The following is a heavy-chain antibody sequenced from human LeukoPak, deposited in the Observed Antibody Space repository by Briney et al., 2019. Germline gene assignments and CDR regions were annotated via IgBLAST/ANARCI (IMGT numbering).Heavy chain of an antibody. CDR1: GFTFSDYY. Sequence: GGSLRLSCAASGFTFSDYYMSWIRQAPGKGLEWVSYIGSSGSTIYYADSVKGRFTISRDNAKNSLYLQMNSLRAEDTAVYYCARDLSLVTIFGVVIDKYFDYWGQGTLVTVSS. CDR3: ARDLSLVTIFGVVIDKYFDY. CDR2: IGSSGSTI. V-gene: IGHV3-11*04. D-gene: IGHD3-3*01. J-gene: IGHJ4*02.